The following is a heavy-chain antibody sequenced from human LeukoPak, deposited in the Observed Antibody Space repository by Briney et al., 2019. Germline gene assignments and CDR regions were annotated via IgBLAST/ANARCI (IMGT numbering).Heavy chain of an antibody. Sequence: SETLSLTCAVYGGSFSDYSWSWLRQPPGKGLEWIGSVYYTGASYYNPSLKSRVTISIDTSKKHFSLKLTSVTAADSAVYYCARGAPPQNWGQGTLVTVSS. CDR3: ARGAPPQN. J-gene: IGHJ4*02. CDR2: VYYTGAS. CDR1: GGSFSDYS. V-gene: IGHV4-34*01.